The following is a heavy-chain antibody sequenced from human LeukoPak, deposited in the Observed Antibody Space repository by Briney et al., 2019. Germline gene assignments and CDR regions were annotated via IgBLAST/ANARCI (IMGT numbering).Heavy chain of an antibody. Sequence: RGASVKVSCKASGYTYTSYGISWVRQAPGQGLEWMGWISAYNGNTNYAQKLQGRVTMTTDTSTSTAYMELRSLRADDTAVYYCARDSSQELLDYWGQGTPVTVSS. V-gene: IGHV1-18*01. CDR2: ISAYNGNT. CDR1: GYTYTSYG. CDR3: ARDSSQELLDY. D-gene: IGHD1-7*01. J-gene: IGHJ4*02.